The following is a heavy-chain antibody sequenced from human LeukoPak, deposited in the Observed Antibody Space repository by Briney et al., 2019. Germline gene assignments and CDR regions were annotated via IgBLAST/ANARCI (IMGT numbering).Heavy chain of an antibody. CDR1: GCTFSSYA. D-gene: IGHD5-12*01. V-gene: IGHV3-23*01. J-gene: IGHJ6*02. CDR2: ISGSGGST. CDR3: AKGGYPSTYGMDV. Sequence: PGGSLRLSCAASGCTFSSYAMSWVRQAPGKGLEWVSAISGSGGSTYYADSVKGRFTISRDNSKNTLYLQMNSLRAEDTAVYYCAKGGYPSTYGMDVWGQGTTVTVSS.